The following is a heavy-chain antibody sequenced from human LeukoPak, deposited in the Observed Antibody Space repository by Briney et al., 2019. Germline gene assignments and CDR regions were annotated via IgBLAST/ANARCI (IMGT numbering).Heavy chain of an antibody. CDR1: GGSFSGYY. CDR2: IRNKANRYTT. V-gene: IGHV3-72*01. Sequence: LPLTCAVYGGSFSGYYWSWIRQPPGEGLEWVARIRNKANRYTTEYAASVKGRFTISRDDSENSLYLQMDSLKTEDTAVYYCARSPLGIAPFDYWGQGTLVTVSS. D-gene: IGHD7-27*01. J-gene: IGHJ4*02. CDR3: ARSPLGIAPFDY.